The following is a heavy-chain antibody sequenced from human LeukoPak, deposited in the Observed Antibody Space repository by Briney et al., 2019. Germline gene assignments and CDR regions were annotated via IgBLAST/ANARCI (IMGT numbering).Heavy chain of an antibody. CDR2: ISGSGGST. V-gene: IGHV3-23*01. CDR1: GFTFSSYA. D-gene: IGHD3-3*01. CDR3: AKDQRTIFGVGSRYYFDY. Sequence: GGSLRLSCAASGFTFSSYAMSWVRQAPGKGLEWVSAISGSGGSTYYADSVKGQFTISRDNSKNTLYLQMNSLRAEDTAVYYCAKDQRTIFGVGSRYYFDYWGQGTLVTVSS. J-gene: IGHJ4*02.